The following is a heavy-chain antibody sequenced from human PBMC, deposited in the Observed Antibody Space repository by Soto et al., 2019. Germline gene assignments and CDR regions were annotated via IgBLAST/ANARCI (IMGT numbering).Heavy chain of an antibody. CDR1: GFTFSSYW. D-gene: IGHD1-26*01. CDR3: ARDEFSGSYSAFDI. Sequence: GGSLRLSCAASGFTFSSYWMSWVRQAPGKGLEWVAKIKQDGSEKYYVDSVKGRFTISRDNAKNSLYLQMNSLRAEDTAVYYCARDEFSGSYSAFDIWGQGTMVTVSS. V-gene: IGHV3-7*03. J-gene: IGHJ3*02. CDR2: IKQDGSEK.